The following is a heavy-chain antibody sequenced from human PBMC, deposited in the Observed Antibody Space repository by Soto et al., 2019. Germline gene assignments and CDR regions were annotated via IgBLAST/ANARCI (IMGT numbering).Heavy chain of an antibody. D-gene: IGHD4-17*01. CDR1: GASINSGGNYY. CDR2: IYYSGTT. CDR3: ARGSGDYVPWFDP. V-gene: IGHV4-30-4*01. J-gene: IGHJ5*02. Sequence: QLQLQESGPGLVKPSQTLSLTCSVSGASINSGGNYYWSWVRQRPGKGLEWIGYIYYSGTTYYNPSLMSRVSISVDSSQIQFSLTLTSVTAADTAVYYCARGSGDYVPWFDPWGQGTLVTVSS.